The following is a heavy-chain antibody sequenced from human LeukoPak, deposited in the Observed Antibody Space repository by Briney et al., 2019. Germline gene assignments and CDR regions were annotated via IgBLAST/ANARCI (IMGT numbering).Heavy chain of an antibody. D-gene: IGHD3-22*01. V-gene: IGHV4-30-4*01. Sequence: PSETLSLTCTVSVGSSSSGVYSWSWFRQPPGKGLEWIGYIYYSGSTYYNPSLKSRVTISVDTSKNQFSLKLSSVTAADTAVYYCAGHHYDSSGYSDWGQGTLVTVSS. CDR3: AGHHYDSSGYSD. J-gene: IGHJ4*02. CDR2: IYYSGST. CDR1: VGSSSSGVYS.